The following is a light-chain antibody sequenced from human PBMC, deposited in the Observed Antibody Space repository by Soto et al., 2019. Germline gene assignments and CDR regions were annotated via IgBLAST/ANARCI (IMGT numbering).Light chain of an antibody. J-gene: IGKJ3*01. Sequence: DIQMTQSPSSVSAFVGDRVTITCRASPGISRSLAWYQQKSGEAPKLLIYAASLLQSGVPSRFSGSGSGTDFTLTITRLQPEDCATYYCQQANSFPFTFGPGTKVEIK. CDR3: QQANSFPFT. CDR1: PGISRS. V-gene: IGKV1-12*01. CDR2: AAS.